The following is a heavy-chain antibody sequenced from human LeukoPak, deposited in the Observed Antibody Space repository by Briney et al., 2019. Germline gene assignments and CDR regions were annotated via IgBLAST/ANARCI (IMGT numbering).Heavy chain of an antibody. CDR3: ARDPHYGDYRWGILVDY. CDR2: ISYDGSNK. J-gene: IGHJ4*02. Sequence: PGRSLRLSCAASGFTFSSYAMHWVRQAPGKGLEWVAVISYDGSNKQYADSVKGRLTISRDNSKNTLYLQMNSLRAEDTAVYYCARDPHYGDYRWGILVDYWGQGTLVTAS. D-gene: IGHD4-17*01. CDR1: GFTFSSYA. V-gene: IGHV3-30-3*01.